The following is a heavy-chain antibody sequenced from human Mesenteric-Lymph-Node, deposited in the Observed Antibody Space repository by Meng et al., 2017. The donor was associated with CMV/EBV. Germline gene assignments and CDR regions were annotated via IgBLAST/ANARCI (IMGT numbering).Heavy chain of an antibody. Sequence: ASVKVSCKASGYTFTSYGISWVRQAPGQGLEWMGWISAYNGNTNYAQKLQGRVTMTTDTSTSTAYMELRSLRSDDTAVYYCARGPYIGYCSSTSCYWYYYGMDVWGQGTTVTVSS. J-gene: IGHJ6*02. CDR1: GYTFTSYG. D-gene: IGHD2-2*01. CDR2: ISAYNGNT. CDR3: ARGPYIGYCSSTSCYWYYYGMDV. V-gene: IGHV1-18*01.